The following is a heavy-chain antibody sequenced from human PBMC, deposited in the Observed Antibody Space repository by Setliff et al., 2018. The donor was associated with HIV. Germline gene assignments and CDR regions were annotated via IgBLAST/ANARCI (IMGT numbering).Heavy chain of an antibody. V-gene: IGHV4-61*10. CDR3: ARDGPLEGSYRYYYYYMDV. CDR1: GGFLSRSTYY. CDR2: LYITGDT. J-gene: IGHJ6*03. Sequence: SETLSLTCTVSGGFLSRSTYYWSWIRQPAGKALEWIGHLYITGDTDYNPSLKSRVTISVDTSKNQFSLKLSSVTAADTAVYYCARDGPLEGSYRYYYYYMDVWGKGTTVTVS. D-gene: IGHD3-10*01.